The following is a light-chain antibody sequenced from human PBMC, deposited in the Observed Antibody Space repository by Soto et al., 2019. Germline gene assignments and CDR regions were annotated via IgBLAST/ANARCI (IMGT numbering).Light chain of an antibody. CDR3: QPRKYWPPLT. J-gene: IGKJ4*01. CDR1: QSVDIY. CDR2: DAS. Sequence: EVVVTESPVTLALSPGERATLSCRTSQSVDIYVAWYQQKPGQAPGLLIYDASSGAPGIPARFSGSGSGTDFTLTISSLEPEDFAVYSCQPRKYWPPLTFGGGTKVEIK. V-gene: IGKV3-11*01.